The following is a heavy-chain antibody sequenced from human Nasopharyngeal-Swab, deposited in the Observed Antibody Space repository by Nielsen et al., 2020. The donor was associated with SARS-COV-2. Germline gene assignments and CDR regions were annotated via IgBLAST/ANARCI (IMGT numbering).Heavy chain of an antibody. Sequence: PGKGLEWVSGISWNSGSIGYADSVKGRFTISRDNAKNSLYLQMNSLRAEDTALYYCAKDIFREPSSGWYHFDPWGQGTLVTVSS. V-gene: IGHV3-9*01. CDR3: AKDIFREPSSGWYHFDP. D-gene: IGHD6-19*01. CDR2: ISWNSGSI. J-gene: IGHJ5*02.